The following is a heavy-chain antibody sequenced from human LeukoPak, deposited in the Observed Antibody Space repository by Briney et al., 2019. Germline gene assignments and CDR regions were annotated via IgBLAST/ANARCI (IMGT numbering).Heavy chain of an antibody. J-gene: IGHJ4*02. V-gene: IGHV4-39*07. CDR3: ARDRRQWELRGDFDC. CDR1: GGSISNTYYY. CDR2: IYYSGDT. D-gene: IGHD1-26*01. Sequence: SETLSLTCTVSGGSISNTYYYWGWIRQPPGKGLEWIASIYYSGDTYYNPSLKSRVTISLDTSKNQFSLKVNSVTAADTAVYYCARDRRQWELRGDFDCWGQGTLVTVSS.